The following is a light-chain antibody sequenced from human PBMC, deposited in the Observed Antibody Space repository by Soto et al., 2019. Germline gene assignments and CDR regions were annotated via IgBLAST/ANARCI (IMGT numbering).Light chain of an antibody. V-gene: IGLV2-14*01. CDR3: SSYTSSSLYV. J-gene: IGLJ1*01. CDR1: SSDIGAYDH. CDR2: EVS. Sequence: QSALTQPASVSGSPGQSITISCSGTSSDIGAYDHVAWFQQFPGKAPKLMIYEVSNRPSGVSNRFSGSKSGNTASLTISGLQAEDEADYYCSSYTSSSLYVFGTGTKVTVL.